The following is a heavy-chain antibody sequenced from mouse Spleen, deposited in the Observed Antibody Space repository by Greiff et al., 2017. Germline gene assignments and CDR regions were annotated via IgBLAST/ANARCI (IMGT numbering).Heavy chain of an antibody. CDR3: ARRGFDY. V-gene: IGHV1-54*01. CDR1: GYAFTNYL. CDR2: INPGSGGT. J-gene: IGHJ2*01. Sequence: VQLQQSGGELVRPGTSVKVSCKASGYAFTNYLIEWVKQRPGQGLEWIGVINPGSGGTNYNEKFKGKATLTADKSSSTAYMQLSSLTSDDSAVYFCARRGFDYWGQGTTLTVSS.